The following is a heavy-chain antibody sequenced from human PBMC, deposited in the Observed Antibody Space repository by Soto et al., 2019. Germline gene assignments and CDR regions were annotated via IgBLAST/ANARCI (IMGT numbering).Heavy chain of an antibody. CDR1: GGSIGSGGYS. V-gene: IGHV4-30-2*01. D-gene: IGHD3-22*01. Sequence: SETLSLTCAVSGGSIGSGGYSWSWIRQPPGKGLEGIGYIYHSGSTYYNPSLKSRVTISVDRSKNQFSLKLSSVTAADSAVYYCARGNYDSSGPWFDYWGQGTLVTVSS. J-gene: IGHJ4*02. CDR3: ARGNYDSSGPWFDY. CDR2: IYHSGST.